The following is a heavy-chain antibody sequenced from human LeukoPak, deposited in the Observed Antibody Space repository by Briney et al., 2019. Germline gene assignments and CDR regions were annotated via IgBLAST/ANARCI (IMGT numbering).Heavy chain of an antibody. CDR3: ARARKTYYYDSSGYKFDY. CDR2: IWYDGSNK. J-gene: IGHJ4*02. D-gene: IGHD3-22*01. CDR1: GFTFGSYG. V-gene: IGHV3-33*01. Sequence: GRSLRLSCVASGFTFGSYGMHWVRQAPAKGLEWVAVIWYDGSNKNYADSVKGRFTISRDNSKNTLYLQMNSLRAEDTAVYYCARARKTYYYDSSGYKFDYWGQGTLVTVSS.